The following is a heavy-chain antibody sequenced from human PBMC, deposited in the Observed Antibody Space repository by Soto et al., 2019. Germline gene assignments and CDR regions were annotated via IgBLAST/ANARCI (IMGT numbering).Heavy chain of an antibody. CDR2: ISASGAKT. CDR1: GFSFSSYA. J-gene: IGHJ3*02. Sequence: GGSLRLSCAASGFSFSSYAMSWVRQAPGKGPEWVSGISASGAKTYYADSVKGRFSISRDNSKNTLYLQMNSLRAEDTAVYYCAKDPNGDYVGAFDIWGQGTMVTVS. V-gene: IGHV3-23*01. D-gene: IGHD4-17*01. CDR3: AKDPNGDYVGAFDI.